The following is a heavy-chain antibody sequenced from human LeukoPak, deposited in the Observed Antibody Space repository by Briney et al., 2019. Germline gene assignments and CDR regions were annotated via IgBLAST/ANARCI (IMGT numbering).Heavy chain of an antibody. Sequence: SSETLSLTCTVSGGSISSYYWSWIRQPPGKGLEWSGNIYYSGSTNYNPSLKSRVTISVDTSKNQFSLKLSSVTAADTAVYYCARDGAPGGDWSFDYWGQGTLVTVSS. V-gene: IGHV4-59*01. J-gene: IGHJ4*02. CDR1: GGSISSYY. CDR3: ARDGAPGGDWSFDY. CDR2: IYYSGST. D-gene: IGHD2-21*02.